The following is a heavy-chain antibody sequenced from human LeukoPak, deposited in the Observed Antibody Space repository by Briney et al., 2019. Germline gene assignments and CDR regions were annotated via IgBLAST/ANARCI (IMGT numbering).Heavy chain of an antibody. D-gene: IGHD5-18*01. CDR1: GFTFSSYW. J-gene: IGHJ4*02. CDR3: ARGGGYSYGHFDF. CDR2: INFDGSVT. Sequence: QSGGSLRLSCAASGFTFSSYWMHWVRQAPGKGLVWVSRINFDGSVTSYADSVKGRFTISRDSAKNTLYLQMNSLRAEDTAVYYCARGGGYSYGHFDFWGQGTLVTVSS. V-gene: IGHV3-74*01.